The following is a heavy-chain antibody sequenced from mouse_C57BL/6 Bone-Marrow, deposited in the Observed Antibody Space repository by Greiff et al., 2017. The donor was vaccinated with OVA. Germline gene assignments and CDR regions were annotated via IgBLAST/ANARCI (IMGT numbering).Heavy chain of an antibody. D-gene: IGHD2-5*01. Sequence: EVQGVESGGGLVQPGGSMKLSCAASGFTFSDAWMDWVRQSPEKGLEWVAEIRNKANNHATYYAESVKGRFTISRDDSKSSVYLQMNSLRAEDTGIYYCTPYSIPKHWYFDVWGTGTTVTVSS. J-gene: IGHJ1*03. CDR1: GFTFSDAW. V-gene: IGHV6-6*01. CDR3: TPYSIPKHWYFDV. CDR2: IRNKANNHAT.